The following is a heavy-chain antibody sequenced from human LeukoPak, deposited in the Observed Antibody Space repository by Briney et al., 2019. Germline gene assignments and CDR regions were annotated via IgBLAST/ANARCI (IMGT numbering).Heavy chain of an antibody. CDR1: GFTFSAYY. J-gene: IGHJ4*02. D-gene: IGHD1/OR15-1a*01. Sequence: GGSLRLSCAASGFTFSAYYMHWVRQAPGKGLEWVALVSNDGGIKYYGASVRGRFTISRDNPENTLYLQMNSLRADDTAVYYCSKGGEQKTFRCGMDSWGQGTLVTVSS. CDR2: VSNDGGIK. V-gene: IGHV3-30*18. CDR3: SKGGEQKTFRCGMDS.